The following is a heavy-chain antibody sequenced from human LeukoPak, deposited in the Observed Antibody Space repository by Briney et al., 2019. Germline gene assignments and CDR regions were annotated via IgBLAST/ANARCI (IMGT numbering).Heavy chain of an antibody. CDR3: AFYRGAHSYFPY. V-gene: IGHV3-48*03. Sequence: GGSLRLSCAASGFTFSSYEMNWVRQAPGKGLEWVSYISSSGSTIYYADSVKGRFTISRDNAKNSLYLQMNSLRAEDTAVYYCAFYRGAHSYFPYWGQGTLVTVSS. J-gene: IGHJ4*02. D-gene: IGHD3-10*01. CDR1: GFTFSSYE. CDR2: ISSSGSTI.